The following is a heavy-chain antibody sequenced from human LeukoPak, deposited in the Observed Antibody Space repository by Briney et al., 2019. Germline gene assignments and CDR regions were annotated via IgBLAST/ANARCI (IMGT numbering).Heavy chain of an antibody. CDR1: GYTFTSYA. CDR3: ARDGEDFWSFDY. Sequence: ASVKVSCKASGYTFTSYAMHWVRQAPGQRLEWMGWINAGNGNTKYSQKFQGRVTITRDTSASTAYMELSSLRSEDTAVYYCARDGEDFWSFDYWGQGTLVTVSS. CDR2: INAGNGNT. D-gene: IGHD3-3*01. J-gene: IGHJ4*02. V-gene: IGHV1-3*01.